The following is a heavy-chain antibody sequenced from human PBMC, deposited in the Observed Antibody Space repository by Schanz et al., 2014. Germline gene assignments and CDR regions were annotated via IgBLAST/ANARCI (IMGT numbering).Heavy chain of an antibody. CDR1: GFTFSSYG. J-gene: IGHJ4*02. CDR3: AREYSSYGTVYY. Sequence: QVQLVESGGGVAQPGRSLRLSCAASGFTFSSYGMHWVRQAPGKGLEWVAVILYDGSNKYYADSVKGRFTISRDNSKNTLYLQMNSLRVEDMALYYCAREYSSYGTVYYWGQGTLVTVSS. V-gene: IGHV3-30*03. CDR2: ILYDGSNK. D-gene: IGHD5-12*01.